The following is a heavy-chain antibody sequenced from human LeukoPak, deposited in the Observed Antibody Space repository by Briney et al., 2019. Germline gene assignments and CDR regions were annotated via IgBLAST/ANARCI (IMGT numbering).Heavy chain of an antibody. CDR2: ISGSGSNT. J-gene: IGHJ5*02. Sequence: GGSLGLSCAVSGFSISSYVMSWVRQAPGKGLEWVSAISGSGSNTYYVDSVKGRFTISRDNSKNTLYLQMNSLRGEDTAVYYCARLYCSTTTCYNFWFDHWAREPWSPSPQ. V-gene: IGHV3-23*01. CDR3: ARLYCSTTTCYNFWFDH. CDR1: GFSISSYV. D-gene: IGHD2-2*02.